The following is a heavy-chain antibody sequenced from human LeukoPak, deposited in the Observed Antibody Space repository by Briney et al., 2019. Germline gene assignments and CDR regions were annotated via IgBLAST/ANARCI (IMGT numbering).Heavy chain of an antibody. D-gene: IGHD2/OR15-2a*01. J-gene: IGHJ5*01. Sequence: GGSLRLSCATSGFTFSTYSVNWVRQAPGKGLEWVSYISNSGSTIYYADSVKGRFTISRDNAKSSLYLQVNSLRAEDTAVYYCATLLGWFDSWGQGTLVTVSS. V-gene: IGHV3-48*01. CDR1: GFTFSTYS. CDR2: ISNSGSTI. CDR3: ATLLGWFDS.